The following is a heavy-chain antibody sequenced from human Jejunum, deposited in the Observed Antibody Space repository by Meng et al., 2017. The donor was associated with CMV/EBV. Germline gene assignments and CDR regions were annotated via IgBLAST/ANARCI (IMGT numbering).Heavy chain of an antibody. J-gene: IGHJ6*02. CDR3: AREIINLDRMDV. Sequence: ASGYTLSSYAITWVRQASGQGLEWMGGINPSSGNSGYAQKFQGRVTMTRNISINTAYMELSGLTSADTGVYYCAREIINLDRMDVWGQGTTVTVSS. CDR1: GYTLSSYA. V-gene: IGHV1-8*01. CDR2: INPSSGNS.